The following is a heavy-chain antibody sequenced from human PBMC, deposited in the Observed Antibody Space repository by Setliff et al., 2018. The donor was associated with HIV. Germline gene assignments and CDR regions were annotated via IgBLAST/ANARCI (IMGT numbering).Heavy chain of an antibody. D-gene: IGHD1-7*01. J-gene: IGHJ5*01. Sequence: TLSLTCAVSGDSIGTYSWHWLRQPPGKGLEWIGYIYGSGSTGYNPSLTGRVTMSTDTPNNRFALKLTSVTAADTAVYYCAKRAVQDGTVTSSNWFESWGQGTLVTVSS. CDR1: GDSIGTYS. CDR2: IYGSGST. CDR3: AKRAVQDGTVTSSNWFES. V-gene: IGHV4-4*09.